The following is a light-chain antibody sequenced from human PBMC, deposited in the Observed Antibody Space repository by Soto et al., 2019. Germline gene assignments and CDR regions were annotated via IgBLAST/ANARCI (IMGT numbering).Light chain of an antibody. Sequence: QSALTQPASVSGSPGQSITISCTGGSSDIGGYNYVSWFQQHPGKAPKLMIYEVTNRPSGVSNRFSGSKSGSTASLTISGLQAEDEADYYCSSYTSSSTLEFGGGTKLTVL. V-gene: IGLV2-14*01. CDR2: EVT. J-gene: IGLJ2*01. CDR1: SSDIGGYNY. CDR3: SSYTSSSTLE.